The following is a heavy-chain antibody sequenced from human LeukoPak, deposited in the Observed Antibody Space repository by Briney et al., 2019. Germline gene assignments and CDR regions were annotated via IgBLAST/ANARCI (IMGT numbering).Heavy chain of an antibody. CDR3: ATDLHYGFDY. CDR2: IWYDGSNK. Sequence: GRSLRLSCAASGFTFSNYGMHWVRQAPGKGLEWVAVIWYDGSNKYYADSVKGRFTISRDNSKNTLYLQMNSLRAEDTAVYYCATDLHYGFDYWGQGTLVTVSS. J-gene: IGHJ4*02. D-gene: IGHD4-17*01. CDR1: GFTFSNYG. V-gene: IGHV3-33*01.